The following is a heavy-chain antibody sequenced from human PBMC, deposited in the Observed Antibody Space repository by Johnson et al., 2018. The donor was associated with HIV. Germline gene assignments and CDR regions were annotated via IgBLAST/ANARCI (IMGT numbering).Heavy chain of an antibody. V-gene: IGHV3-53*01. CDR2: IYSGGTT. Sequence: VQLVESGGGLIQPGGSLRLSCAVSGFTVSSNYMSWVRQAPGKGLEWVSVIYSGGTTNYADSVKGRYTISRDNSKNTLYLQMNSLRADDQAGYYCARDPSSSPGAFDFWVHGTMVTVSS. CDR3: ARDPSSSPGAFDF. J-gene: IGHJ3*01. CDR1: GFTVSSNY.